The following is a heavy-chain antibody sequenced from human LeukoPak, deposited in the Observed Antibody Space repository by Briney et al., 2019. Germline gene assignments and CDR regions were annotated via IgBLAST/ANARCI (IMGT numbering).Heavy chain of an antibody. CDR3: ARQSRDGDYIAKLFDY. CDR1: GGSLSNYC. Sequence: SETLSLTCTVSGGSLSNYCWSWIRQPPGKGLEWIGYIYYSGSINYNPSLKSRVTISVDMSKNQFSLQLSSVTAADTAVYYCARQSRDGDYIAKLFDYWGQGTLVTVSS. J-gene: IGHJ4*02. CDR2: IYYSGSI. V-gene: IGHV4-59*08. D-gene: IGHD4-17*01.